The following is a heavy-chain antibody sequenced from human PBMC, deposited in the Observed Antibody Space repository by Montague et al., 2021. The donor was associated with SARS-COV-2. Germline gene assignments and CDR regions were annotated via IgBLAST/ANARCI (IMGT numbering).Heavy chain of an antibody. CDR2: ISASGGST. V-gene: IGHV3-23*01. D-gene: IGHD3-3*01. CDR1: GFTFSSYP. Sequence: SLRLSCAASGFTFSSYPMNWVRQAPGKGLEWVSSISASGGSTYYADSLKGRFTISRDNSKNTLYLQMNSLRAEDTAVYYCAKDSHYDFWVGFYFDYWGQGTLVTVSS. J-gene: IGHJ4*02. CDR3: AKDSHYDFWVGFYFDY.